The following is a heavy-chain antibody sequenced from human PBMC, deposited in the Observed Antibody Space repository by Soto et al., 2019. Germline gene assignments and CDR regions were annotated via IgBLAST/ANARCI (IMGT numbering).Heavy chain of an antibody. CDR1: GGSISSSSYY. Sequence: SETLSLTCTVSGGSISSSSYYWGWIRQPPGKGLEWIGSIYYSGSTYYNPSLKSRVTISVDTSKNQFSLKLSSVTAADTAVYYCARPVHPLGFGELYPLGAFDIWGQGTMVTVSS. CDR2: IYYSGST. V-gene: IGHV4-39*01. J-gene: IGHJ3*02. CDR3: ARPVHPLGFGELYPLGAFDI. D-gene: IGHD3-10*01.